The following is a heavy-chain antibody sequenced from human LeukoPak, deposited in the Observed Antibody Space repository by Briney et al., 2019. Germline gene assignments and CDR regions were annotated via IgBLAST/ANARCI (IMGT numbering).Heavy chain of an antibody. J-gene: IGHJ3*02. CDR1: GFTVNTNH. CDR3: AIGYGGYLSQSAFDI. CDR2: ISSDGYSI. V-gene: IGHV3-74*01. Sequence: PGGSLRLSCAASGFTVNTNHMSWVRQAPGKGLVWLSRISSDGYSISYANSVKGRFTISRDNSKNTLYLQMNSLRAEDTAVYYCAIGYGGYLSQSAFDIWGQGTLLTVSS. D-gene: IGHD5-12*01.